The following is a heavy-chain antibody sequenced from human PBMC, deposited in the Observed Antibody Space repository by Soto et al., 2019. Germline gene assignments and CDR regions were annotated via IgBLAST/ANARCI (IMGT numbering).Heavy chain of an antibody. CDR3: ARVSKVERITMIVVVPPGAFDI. J-gene: IGHJ3*02. CDR2: ISAYNGNT. CDR1: GYTFTSYG. Sequence: ASVKVSCKASGYTFTSYGISWVRQAPGQGLEWMGWISAYNGNTNYAQKLQGRVTMTTDTSTSTAYMELRSLRSDDMAVYYCARVSKVERITMIVVVPPGAFDIWGQGTMVTVSS. V-gene: IGHV1-18*03. D-gene: IGHD3-22*01.